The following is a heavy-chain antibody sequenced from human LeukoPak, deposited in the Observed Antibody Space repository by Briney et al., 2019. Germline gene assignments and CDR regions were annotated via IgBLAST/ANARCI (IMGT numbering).Heavy chain of an antibody. CDR1: GGSISSGNYY. CDR2: ILTSGSS. J-gene: IGHJ4*02. V-gene: IGHV4-61*02. CDR3: ARGPGGAAGVYFDY. Sequence: SETLSLTCTVSGGSISSGNYYWSWIRQPAGKGLEWIGRILTSGSSNSNPSLTSRITMSVDTSKNQFSLKLSSVTAADTAVYYCARGPGGAAGVYFDYWGQGTLVAVSS. D-gene: IGHD2-15*01.